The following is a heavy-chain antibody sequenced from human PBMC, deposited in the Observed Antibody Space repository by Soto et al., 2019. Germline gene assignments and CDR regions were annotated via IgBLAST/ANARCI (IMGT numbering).Heavy chain of an antibody. J-gene: IGHJ3*02. Sequence: ASVQVSCKSSRCTFTDYYMHWVRQASGQGLEWMGWINPNTGDTKYGQKFQSRVTMTRDTSISTAYMELSRLTSDDTAVHYCARESRGGFDIWGQGTMVTVSS. D-gene: IGHD2-15*01. CDR3: ARESRGGFDI. V-gene: IGHV1-2*02. CDR2: INPNTGDT. CDR1: RCTFTDYY.